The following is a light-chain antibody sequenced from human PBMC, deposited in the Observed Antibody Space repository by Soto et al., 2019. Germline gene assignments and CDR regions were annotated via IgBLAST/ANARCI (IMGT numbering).Light chain of an antibody. CDR1: QSINSNY. V-gene: IGKV3-20*01. CDR3: QQCGSSPT. Sequence: EIVLTQSPGTLSLSPGERATLSCRASQSINSNYLAWYQQKPGQAPTILLYGASNRATGVPDRFSGSGSGTDYTLAISRREPEDFAVYYCQQCGSSPTFGQGTNVELK. CDR2: GAS. J-gene: IGKJ1*01.